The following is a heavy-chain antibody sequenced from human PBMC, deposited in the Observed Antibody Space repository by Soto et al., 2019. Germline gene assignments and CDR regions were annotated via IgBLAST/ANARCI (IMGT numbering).Heavy chain of an antibody. CDR1: GFTVSSNY. D-gene: IGHD1-1*01. CDR3: AGRNNPYGTYDY. V-gene: IGHV3-66*01. Sequence: EVHLVESGGGLVQPGGSLRLSCAASGFTVSSNYMSWVRQAPGKGLELVSMIYTDGTTHYTDSVKARFSISRDNSKNTLYLQMNSLSAEDTAVYYCAGRNNPYGTYDYWGQGALVTVSS. J-gene: IGHJ4*02. CDR2: IYTDGTT.